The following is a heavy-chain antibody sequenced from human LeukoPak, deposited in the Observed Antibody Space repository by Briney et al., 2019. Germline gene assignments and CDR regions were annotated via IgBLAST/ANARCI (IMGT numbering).Heavy chain of an antibody. CDR3: AKDPYCSGGSCHNWFDP. D-gene: IGHD2-15*01. J-gene: IGHJ5*02. CDR1: GFTFSSYS. V-gene: IGHV3-48*01. Sequence: PGGSLRLSCAASGFTFSSYSMNWVRQAPGKGLEWVSYISSSSSTIYYADSVKGRFTISRDNSKNTLYLQMNSLRAEDTAVYYCAKDPYCSGGSCHNWFDPWGQGTLVTVSS. CDR2: ISSSSSTI.